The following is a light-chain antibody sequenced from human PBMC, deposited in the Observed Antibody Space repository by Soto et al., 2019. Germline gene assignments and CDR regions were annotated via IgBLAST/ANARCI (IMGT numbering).Light chain of an antibody. J-gene: IGKJ5*01. Sequence: AIRMTQSPSSLSASTGDRVTITCRASQGISSYLAWYQQKPGKAPKLLIYAASSLQSGVPSRFSGSGSGTDFTLTISSLQPEDFATYYCQQSYSTPITFGQGTRLE. CDR3: QQSYSTPIT. CDR1: QGISSY. CDR2: AAS. V-gene: IGKV1-8*01.